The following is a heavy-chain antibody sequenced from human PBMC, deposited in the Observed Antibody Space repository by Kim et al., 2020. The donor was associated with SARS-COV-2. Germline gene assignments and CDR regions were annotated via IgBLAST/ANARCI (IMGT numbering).Heavy chain of an antibody. J-gene: IGHJ3*02. CDR1: GFTFSNAW. Sequence: GGSLRLSCAASGFTFSNAWMSWVRQAPGKGLEWVGRIKSKTDGGTTDYAAPVKGRFTISRDDSKNTLYLQMNSLKTEDTAVYYCTTALTGTRNNDAFDIWGQGTMVTVSS. V-gene: IGHV3-15*01. D-gene: IGHD1-7*01. CDR2: IKSKTDGGTT. CDR3: TTALTGTRNNDAFDI.